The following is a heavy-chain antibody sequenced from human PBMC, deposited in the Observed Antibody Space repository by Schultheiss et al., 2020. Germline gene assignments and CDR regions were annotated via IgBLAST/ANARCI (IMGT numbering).Heavy chain of an antibody. D-gene: IGHD2-2*01. CDR3: ARDSRYLDYYYYGMDV. V-gene: IGHV4-4*02. CDR1: GGSISNSNW. Sequence: SETLSLTCAVSGGSISNSNWWSWVRQPPGKGLEWIGEIYYSGSTNYNPSLKSRLTMSIDTSKSQFSLQLNSVTPEDTAVYYCARDSRYLDYYYYGMDVWGQGTTVTVYS. CDR2: IYYSGST. J-gene: IGHJ6*02.